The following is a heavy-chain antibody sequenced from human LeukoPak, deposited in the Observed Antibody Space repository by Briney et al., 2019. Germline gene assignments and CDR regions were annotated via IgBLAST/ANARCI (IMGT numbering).Heavy chain of an antibody. J-gene: IGHJ4*02. CDR3: ARGRYCGGDCYPTPFDY. CDR1: GGSFSGYY. CDR2: INHSGST. D-gene: IGHD2-21*02. Sequence: SETLSLTCAVYGGSFSGYYWSWIRQPPGKGLEWIGEINHSGSTNYNPSLKSRVTISVDTSKNQFSLKLSSVTAADTAVYYCARGRYCGGDCYPTPFDYWGQGTLVTVSS. V-gene: IGHV4-34*01.